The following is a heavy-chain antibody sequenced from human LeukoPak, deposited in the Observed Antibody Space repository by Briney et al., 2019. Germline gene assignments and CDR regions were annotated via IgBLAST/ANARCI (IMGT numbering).Heavy chain of an antibody. Sequence: PSETLSLTCAVYGGSFRGYYWSWIRQPPGKGLEWMGEINHSGSTNYNPSLKSRVTISVDTSKNQFSLKLSSVTAADTAVYYCATERYNWKLRYWGQGTLVTVS. CDR1: GGSFRGYY. CDR2: INHSGST. V-gene: IGHV4-34*01. J-gene: IGHJ4*02. D-gene: IGHD1-1*01. CDR3: ATERYNWKLRY.